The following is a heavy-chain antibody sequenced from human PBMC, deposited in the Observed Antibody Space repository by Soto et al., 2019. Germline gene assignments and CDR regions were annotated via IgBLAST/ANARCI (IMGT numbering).Heavy chain of an antibody. CDR3: ARDKITGLFAY. CDR2: INHSGST. CDR1: GGSFSGYY. Sequence: QVQLQQWGAGLLKPSETLSLTCAVYGGSFSGYYWTWIRQPPGTGLEWIGEINHSGSTNYNPSLNSQVTISVDKSQNQCSRKLTSVTAADTAVYYFARDKITGLFAYWGQGTLVTVSP. V-gene: IGHV4-34*01. J-gene: IGHJ4*02. D-gene: IGHD2-8*02.